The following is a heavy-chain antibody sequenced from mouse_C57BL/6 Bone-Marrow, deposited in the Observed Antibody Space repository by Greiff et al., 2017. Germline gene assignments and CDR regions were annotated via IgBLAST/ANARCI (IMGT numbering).Heavy chain of an antibody. D-gene: IGHD1-1*01. CDR3: TNNYGSSDY. J-gene: IGHJ2*01. Sequence: EVKLMESGAELVRPGASVKLSCTASGFNIKDDYMHWVKQRPEQGLEWIGWIDPENGDTEYASKFQGKATITADTSSNTAYLQLSSLTSEDTAVYYCTNNYGSSDYWGQGTTLTVSS. V-gene: IGHV14-4*01. CDR2: IDPENGDT. CDR1: GFNIKDDY.